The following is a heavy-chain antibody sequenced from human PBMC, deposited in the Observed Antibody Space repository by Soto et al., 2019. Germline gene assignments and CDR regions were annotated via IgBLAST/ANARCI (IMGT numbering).Heavy chain of an antibody. V-gene: IGHV3-30*18. J-gene: IGHJ4*02. CDR3: AKDRSAGCGGDCPLYS. CDR1: GFTFQNFG. Sequence: QVQLVESGGGVVQPGTSLRLSCAASGFTFQNFGMHWVCQGPGEGLEWLSVISYDGSETYYAESVKGRFTISRDRSTYKLYLQMNSLRVEDTAVYYCAKDRSAGCGGDCPLYSWGLGTPVTVSS. CDR2: ISYDGSET. D-gene: IGHD2-21*02.